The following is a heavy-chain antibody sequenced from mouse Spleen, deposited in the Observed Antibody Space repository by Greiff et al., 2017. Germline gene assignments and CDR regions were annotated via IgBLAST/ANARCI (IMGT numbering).Heavy chain of an antibody. CDR1: GFTFSSYG. CDR3: ARQWDGYYIFDY. CDR2: ISSGGSYT. J-gene: IGHJ2*01. Sequence: EVKLVESGGDLVKPGGSLKLSCAASGFTFSSYGMSWVRQTPDKRLEWVATISSGGSYTYYPDSVKGRFTISRDNAKNTLYLQMSSLKSEDTAMYYCARQWDGYYIFDYWGQGTTLTVSS. D-gene: IGHD2-3*01. V-gene: IGHV5-6*01.